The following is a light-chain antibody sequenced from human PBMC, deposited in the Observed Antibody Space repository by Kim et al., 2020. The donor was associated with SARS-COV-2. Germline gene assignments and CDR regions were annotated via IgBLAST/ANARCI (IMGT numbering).Light chain of an antibody. CDR3: HQYNSYSPEP. V-gene: IGKV1-5*03. CDR2: KAS. Sequence: DIQMTQSPSTLSASVGDRVTITCRASQSISSWLAWYQQKAGKAPKLLMYKASSLESGVPSRFSGSGSGTEFTLTISSLQPDDFATYYCHQYNSYSPEPFGPGTKVDIK. CDR1: QSISSW. J-gene: IGKJ1*01.